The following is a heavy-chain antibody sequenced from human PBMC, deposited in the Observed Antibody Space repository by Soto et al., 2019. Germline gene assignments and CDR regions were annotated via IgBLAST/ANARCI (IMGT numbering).Heavy chain of an antibody. D-gene: IGHD3-3*01. J-gene: IGHJ5*02. CDR1: GYTFTSYG. CDR3: ARRVPFGRGYYTDWFDP. Sequence: AASVKVSCKASGYTFTSYGISWVRQAPGQGLEWMGWISAYNGNTNYAQKLQGRVTMTTDTSTSTAYMELRSLRSDDTAVYYCARRVPFGRGYYTDWFDPWGQGTLVTVSS. V-gene: IGHV1-18*04. CDR2: ISAYNGNT.